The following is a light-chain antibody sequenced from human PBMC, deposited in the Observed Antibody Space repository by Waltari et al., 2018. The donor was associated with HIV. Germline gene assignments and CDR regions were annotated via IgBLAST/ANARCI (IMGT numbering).Light chain of an antibody. CDR1: HTISRF. J-gene: IGKJ1*01. CDR2: SAT. V-gene: IGKV1-39*01. Sequence: IQMTQSPSSLSASVGDRVTVTCRANHTISRFLNWYQHKPGKAPNLLISSATNLHSGVPSRFGGSGSGTDFALTISSLQPEDFAVYYCQQTYSGPWTFGQGTKIDIK. CDR3: QQTYSGPWT.